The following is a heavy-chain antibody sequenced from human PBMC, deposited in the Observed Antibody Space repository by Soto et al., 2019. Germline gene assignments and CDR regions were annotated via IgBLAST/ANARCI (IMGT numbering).Heavy chain of an antibody. CDR2: ISYDGSNQ. V-gene: IGHV3-30*18. CDR1: GFTFSSYG. CDR3: AKDLIGYCSGGSCYSGLHY. Sequence: QVQLVESGGGVVQPGRSLRLSCAASGFTFSSYGMHWVRQAPGKGLEWVAVISYDGSNQYYADSVKGRFTISRDNSKNTLYLQMNRLRAEDTAVYYCAKDLIGYCSGGSCYSGLHYWGQGTLVTVSS. J-gene: IGHJ4*02. D-gene: IGHD2-15*01.